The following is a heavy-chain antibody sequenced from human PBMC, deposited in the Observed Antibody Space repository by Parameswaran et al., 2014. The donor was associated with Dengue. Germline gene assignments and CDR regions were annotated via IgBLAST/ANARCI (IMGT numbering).Heavy chain of an antibody. V-gene: IGHV4-4*02. CDR3: ARDYGSGSYVNYYMDV. D-gene: IGHD3-10*01. CDR2: IYHSGST. Sequence: RWIRQPPGKGLEWIGEIYHSGSTNYNPSLKSRVTISVDKSKNQFSLKLSSVTAADTAVYYCARDYGSGSYVNYYMDVWGKGPRSPSP. J-gene: IGHJ6*03.